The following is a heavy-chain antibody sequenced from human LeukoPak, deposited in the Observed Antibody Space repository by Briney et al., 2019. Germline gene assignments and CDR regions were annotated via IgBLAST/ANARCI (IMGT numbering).Heavy chain of an antibody. CDR3: AKAPATGEGYYFYYMDV. D-gene: IGHD7-27*01. CDR2: VNGRGATT. V-gene: IGHV3-23*01. Sequence: GGSLRLSCAASGFASGFTFSDYAVSWVRQAPGKGPEGVGSVNGRGATTYYADSVRGRFTISRDNSKNTLYLQMISLGADDTAVYFCAKAPATGEGYYFYYMDVWGKGTTVTVSS. J-gene: IGHJ6*03. CDR1: GFTFSDYA.